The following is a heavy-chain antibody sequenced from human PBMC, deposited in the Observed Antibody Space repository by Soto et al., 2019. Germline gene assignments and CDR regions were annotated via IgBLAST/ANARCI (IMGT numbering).Heavy chain of an antibody. CDR3: ARVGTYCDFWSGYLTPNTWFDP. CDR2: ISAYNGNT. Sequence: QVQLVQSGAEVKKPGASVKVSCKASGYTFTSYGISWVRQAPGQGLEWMGWISAYNGNTNYAQKLQGRVTMTTDTSTSTAYMELRSLRSDDTAVYYCARVGTYCDFWSGYLTPNTWFDPWGQGTLVTVSS. CDR1: GYTFTSYG. J-gene: IGHJ5*02. D-gene: IGHD3-3*01. V-gene: IGHV1-18*01.